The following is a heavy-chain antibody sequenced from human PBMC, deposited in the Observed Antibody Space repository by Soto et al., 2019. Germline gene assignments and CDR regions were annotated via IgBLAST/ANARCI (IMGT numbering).Heavy chain of an antibody. CDR1: VSSINSSGYY. J-gene: IGHJ4*02. D-gene: IGHD3-16*01. Sequence: SETLSLTCTVSVSSINSSGYYLGWIRQPPGKGLEWIGSMFYGVSTYYNPSLKSRVTVSVDTSKNQFSLNLRSVTAADTAVYYCARLPSRHLVEYWGQGTMVTVSS. CDR2: MFYGVST. V-gene: IGHV4-39*01. CDR3: ARLPSRHLVEY.